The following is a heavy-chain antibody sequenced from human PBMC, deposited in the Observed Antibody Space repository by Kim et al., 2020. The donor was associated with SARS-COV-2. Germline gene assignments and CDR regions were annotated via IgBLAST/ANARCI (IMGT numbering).Heavy chain of an antibody. CDR3: ARGSSWYYFDY. CDR2: IYYSGST. J-gene: IGHJ4*02. Sequence: SETLSLTCTVSGGSISSYYWSWIRQPPGKGLEWIGYIYYSGSTNYNPSLKSRVTISVDTSKNQFSLKLSSVTAADTAVYYCARGSSWYYFDYWGQGTLVTVSS. CDR1: GGSISSYY. V-gene: IGHV4-59*13. D-gene: IGHD6-13*01.